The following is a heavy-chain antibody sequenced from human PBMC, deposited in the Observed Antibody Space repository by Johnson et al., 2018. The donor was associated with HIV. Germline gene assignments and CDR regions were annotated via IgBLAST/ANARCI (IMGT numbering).Heavy chain of an antibody. J-gene: IGHJ3*02. V-gene: IGHV3-30-3*01. D-gene: IGHD2-8*02. Sequence: QVQLVESGGGVVQPGRSLRLSCAASGFTFSSYAMHWVRQAPGKGLEWVAVISYDGSNKYYADSVKGRFTISRDNSKNTLYLQMNSLRAEDTAGYYGARDNEDIVLVGAFDIWGQGTMVTVSS. CDR2: ISYDGSNK. CDR3: ARDNEDIVLVGAFDI. CDR1: GFTFSSYA.